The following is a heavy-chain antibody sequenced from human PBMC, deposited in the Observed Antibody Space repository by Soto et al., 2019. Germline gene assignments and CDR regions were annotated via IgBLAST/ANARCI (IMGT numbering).Heavy chain of an antibody. CDR2: ISYDGINK. V-gene: IGHV3-30-3*01. CDR1: GFTFSSYA. CDR3: ASGECSSTSCAYYYYGMDV. D-gene: IGHD2-2*01. J-gene: IGHJ6*02. Sequence: QVQLVESGGGVVQPGRSLRLSCAASGFTFSSYAMRWVRQAPGKGLEWVAVISYDGINKYYADSVKGRFTISRDNSKNTLYLQMNSLRAEDTAVYDCASGECSSTSCAYYYYGMDVWGQGTTVTVSS.